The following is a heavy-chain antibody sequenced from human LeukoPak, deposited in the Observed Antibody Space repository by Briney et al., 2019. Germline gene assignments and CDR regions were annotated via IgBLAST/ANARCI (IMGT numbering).Heavy chain of an antibody. D-gene: IGHD3-16*01. Sequence: PGGSLRLSCVASGFTFSRYGMHWVRQAPGKGLEWVAFIQDDGRRTEYADSVKGRFTISRDNSKNTLYLQMNSLRAEDTAVYFCAKGDKMLTWRRTYNRFDPWGQGTLVTVSS. CDR3: AKGDKMLTWRRTYNRFDP. CDR2: IQDDGRRT. J-gene: IGHJ5*02. V-gene: IGHV3-30*02. CDR1: GFTFSRYG.